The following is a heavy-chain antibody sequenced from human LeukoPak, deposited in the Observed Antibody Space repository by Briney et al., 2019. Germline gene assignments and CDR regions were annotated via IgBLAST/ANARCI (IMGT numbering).Heavy chain of an antibody. CDR1: GYTFTSYA. Sequence: ASVKVSCKASGYTFTSYAMNWERQAPGQGLEWMGWINTNTGNPTYAQGFTGRFVFSLDTSVSTAYLQISSLKAEDTAVYYCARASTLVGATPLHYYYYYGMDVWGQGTTVTVSS. D-gene: IGHD1-26*01. CDR3: ARASTLVGATPLHYYYYYGMDV. CDR2: INTNTGNP. V-gene: IGHV7-4-1*02. J-gene: IGHJ6*02.